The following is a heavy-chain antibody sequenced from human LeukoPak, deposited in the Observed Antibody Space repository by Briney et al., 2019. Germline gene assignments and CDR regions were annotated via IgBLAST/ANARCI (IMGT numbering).Heavy chain of an antibody. J-gene: IGHJ4*02. D-gene: IGHD3-3*01. Sequence: GGSLRLSCAASGFTVSSNYMSWVRQAPGKWLEWVSVIYSGGSTYYAGSVKGRFTISRHNSKNTLYLQMNSLRAEDTAVYYCARVAYDFWSGYPDYWGQGTLVTVSS. CDR3: ARVAYDFWSGYPDY. CDR1: GFTVSSNY. V-gene: IGHV3-53*04. CDR2: IYSGGST.